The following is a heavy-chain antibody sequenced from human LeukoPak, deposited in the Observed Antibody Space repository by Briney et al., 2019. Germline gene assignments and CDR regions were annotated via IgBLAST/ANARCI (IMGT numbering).Heavy chain of an antibody. Sequence: SETLSLTCAVSGGSISSGGYSWSWIRQSPGKGLEWIGYIYFNGYTNYNPSLKSRVTISVDTSKNQFSLNLRSVTAADTAVYYCARDPQDAFDIWGQGTMVTVSS. CDR2: IYFNGYT. J-gene: IGHJ3*02. V-gene: IGHV4-61*08. CDR1: GGSISSGGYS. CDR3: ARDPQDAFDI.